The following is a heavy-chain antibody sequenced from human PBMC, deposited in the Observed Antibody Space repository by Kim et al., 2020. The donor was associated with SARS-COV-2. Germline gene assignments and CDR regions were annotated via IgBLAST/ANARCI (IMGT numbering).Heavy chain of an antibody. J-gene: IGHJ1*01. CDR3: ATNRGVGAPAD. CDR2: INSGGST. Sequence: GGSLRLSCAASGFTVSSNYMSWVRQAPGKGLEWVSIINSGGSTYYADYVKSGRIIIRDNSNNKLFLQMNSLIAEDNTAYYCATNRGVGAPADWGQGTLFT. V-gene: IGHV3-53*01. D-gene: IGHD1-26*01. CDR1: GFTVSSNY.